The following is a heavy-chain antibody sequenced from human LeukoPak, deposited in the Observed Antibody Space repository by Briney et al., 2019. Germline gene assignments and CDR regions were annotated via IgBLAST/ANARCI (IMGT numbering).Heavy chain of an antibody. D-gene: IGHD2-2*01. CDR2: ISSSSSYI. V-gene: IGHV3-21*01. CDR1: GFTFSSYS. CDR3: ARDGGYCSSTSCYLRYYYYYGMDV. Sequence: GGSLRLSCAASGFTFSSYSMNWVRQAPGKGLEWVSSISSSSSYIYYADSVKGRFTISRDNAKNSLYLQMNSLRAEDTAVYCCARDGGYCSSTSCYLRYYYYYGMDVWGQGTTVTVSS. J-gene: IGHJ6*02.